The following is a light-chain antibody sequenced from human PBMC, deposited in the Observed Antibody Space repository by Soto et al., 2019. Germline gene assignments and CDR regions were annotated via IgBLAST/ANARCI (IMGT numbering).Light chain of an antibody. CDR2: DAS. J-gene: IGKJ3*01. Sequence: DIQMTQSPSSLSASVGDRVTITCQASQDIRNYLNWYQQKPGKAPKLLIYDASTLETGVPSRFSGSGSGTDFTFTISSLQPEDIATYYCQQYENLPIFTFGPGTKVDIK. V-gene: IGKV1-33*01. CDR1: QDIRNY. CDR3: QQYENLPIFT.